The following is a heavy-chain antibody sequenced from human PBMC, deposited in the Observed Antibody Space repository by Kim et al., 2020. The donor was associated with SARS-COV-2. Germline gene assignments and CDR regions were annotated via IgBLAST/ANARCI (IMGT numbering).Heavy chain of an antibody. CDR2: INSDGSST. CDR3: VRDAATYYYYGMDV. CDR1: GFTFSSYW. V-gene: IGHV3-74*01. Sequence: GGSLRLSCAASGFTFSSYWMHWVRQAPGKGLVWVSRINSDGSSTSYADSVKGRFTISRDNAKNTLYLQMNSLRAEDTAVYYCVRDAATYYYYGMDVWGQGTTVTVSS. D-gene: IGHD1-26*01. J-gene: IGHJ6*02.